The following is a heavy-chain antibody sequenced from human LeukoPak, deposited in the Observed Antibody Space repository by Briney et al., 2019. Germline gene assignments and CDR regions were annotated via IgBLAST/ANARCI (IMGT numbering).Heavy chain of an antibody. Sequence: SETLSLTCTVSGGSISGYYWSWIRQPAGRRLEWIGRIYASGSTSYNPSLKSRVTISVDKSKSQFSLTLSSVTAADTALYYCARVSDYYDTSGYYYAFDYWGQGTLVTVSS. D-gene: IGHD3-22*01. CDR3: ARVSDYYDTSGYYYAFDY. J-gene: IGHJ4*02. CDR1: GGSISGYY. CDR2: IYASGST. V-gene: IGHV4-4*07.